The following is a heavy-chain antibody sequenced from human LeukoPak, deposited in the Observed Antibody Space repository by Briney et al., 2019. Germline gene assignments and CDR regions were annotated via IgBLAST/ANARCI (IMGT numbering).Heavy chain of an antibody. V-gene: IGHV4-39*01. J-gene: IGHJ4*02. D-gene: IGHD3-10*01. CDR1: GGSISSSSYY. Sequence: SETLSLTCTVSGGSISSSSYYWGWLRQPPGTGLEWIGSIYYSGSTYYNPSLKSRVTISVDTSKNHFSLKLSSVTAADTAVYYCASVRWDYDYWGQGTLVTVSS. CDR3: ASVRWDYDY. CDR2: IYYSGST.